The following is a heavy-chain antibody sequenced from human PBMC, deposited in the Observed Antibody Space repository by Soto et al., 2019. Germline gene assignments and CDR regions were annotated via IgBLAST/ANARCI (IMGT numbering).Heavy chain of an antibody. CDR2: TRNKANTYTT. D-gene: IGHD1-26*01. Sequence: EVQLVESGGGLVQPGGSLRLSCAASGFIFSDHYMDWVRPPPGKGLEWVGRTRNKANTYTTEYAASVKGRFTMSRDDSKNSLYLQMNSLKTEDTAVYYCARDLSGSDIVYWGQGTLVTVSS. CDR1: GFIFSDHY. CDR3: ARDLSGSDIVY. J-gene: IGHJ4*02. V-gene: IGHV3-72*01.